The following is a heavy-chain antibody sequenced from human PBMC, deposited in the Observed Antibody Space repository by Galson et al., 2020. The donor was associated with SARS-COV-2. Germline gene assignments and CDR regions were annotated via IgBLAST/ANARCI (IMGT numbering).Heavy chain of an antibody. CDR3: ARDPSGRYCRPTGGYRHDDDAFDI. Sequence: GESLKISCVASGFTFSNSSMNWVRQAPGKGLEWISVISSSGETIQYADSVKGRFTISRDNAKNSLYLQMNSLRDDDTAVYYCARDPSGRYCRPTGGYRHDDDAFDIWGQGTMVSVSS. D-gene: IGHD2-2*02. CDR2: ISSSGETI. CDR1: GFTFSNSS. V-gene: IGHV3-48*02. J-gene: IGHJ3*02.